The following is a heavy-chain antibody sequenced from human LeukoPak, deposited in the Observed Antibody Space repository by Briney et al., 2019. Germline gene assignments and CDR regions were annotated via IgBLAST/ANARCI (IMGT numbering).Heavy chain of an antibody. Sequence: GASVKVSCKASGGTFSSYAISWVRQAPGQGLEWMGGIIPIFGTANYAQKFQGRVTITADESTSTAYMELSSLRSEDTAVYYCARDKTDIAPNVWFDPWGQGTLVTVSS. CDR2: IIPIFGTA. J-gene: IGHJ5*02. D-gene: IGHD2-15*01. CDR3: ARDKTDIAPNVWFDP. CDR1: GGTFSSYA. V-gene: IGHV1-69*13.